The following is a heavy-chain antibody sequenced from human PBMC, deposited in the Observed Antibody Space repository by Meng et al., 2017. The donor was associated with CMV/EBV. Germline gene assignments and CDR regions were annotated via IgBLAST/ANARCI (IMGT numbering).Heavy chain of an antibody. Sequence: ASVKVSCKASGYTFTGYYMHWVRQAPGQGLEWMGWINPNSGGTNYAQKFQDRVTMTRDTSISTAYMELSRLRSDDTAVYYCARSPGAITNWFDPWGQGTLVTVSS. J-gene: IGHJ5*02. CDR3: ARSPGAITNWFDP. CDR1: GYTFTGYY. CDR2: INPNSGGT. V-gene: IGHV1-2*02. D-gene: IGHD1-26*01.